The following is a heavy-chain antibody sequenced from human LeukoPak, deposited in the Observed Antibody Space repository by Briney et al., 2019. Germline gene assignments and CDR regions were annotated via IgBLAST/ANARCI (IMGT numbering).Heavy chain of an antibody. D-gene: IGHD6-13*01. CDR3: ARDRGLRRIAAAGRVRLFGLNY. CDR2: INPNSGGT. Sequence: GASVKVSCKASGYTFTGYYMHWVRQAPGQGLEWMGWINPNSGGTNYAQKFQGRVTMTRDTSISTAYMELSRLRSDDTAVYYCARDRGLRRIAAAGRVRLFGLNYWGQGTLVTVSS. V-gene: IGHV1-2*02. CDR1: GYTFTGYY. J-gene: IGHJ4*02.